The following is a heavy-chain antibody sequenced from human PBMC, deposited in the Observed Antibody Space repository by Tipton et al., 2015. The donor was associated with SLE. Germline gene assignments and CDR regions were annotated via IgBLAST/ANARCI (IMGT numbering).Heavy chain of an antibody. CDR2: IYYSGST. CDR3: ARGGTMVQGEANDAFDI. J-gene: IGHJ3*02. D-gene: IGHD3-10*01. V-gene: IGHV4-61*08. CDR1: GGSISSGGYY. Sequence: TLSLTCTVSGGSISSGGYYCSWIRQHPGKGLEWIGYIYYSGSTNYNPSLKSRVTISVDTSKNQFSLKLSSVTAADTAVYYCARGGTMVQGEANDAFDIWGQGTMVTVSS.